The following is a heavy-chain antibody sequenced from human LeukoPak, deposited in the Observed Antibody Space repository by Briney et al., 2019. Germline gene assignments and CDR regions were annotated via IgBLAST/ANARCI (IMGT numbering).Heavy chain of an antibody. Sequence: SETLSLTCTVSGGSISSSSYYWGWIRQPPGKGLEWIGSIYYSGSTYYNPSLKSRVTISVDTSKNQFSLKLSSVTAADTAVYYCARVATWRHGGARLYYFDYWGQGTLVTVSS. CDR1: GGSISSSSYY. CDR2: IYYSGST. J-gene: IGHJ4*02. V-gene: IGHV4-39*07. CDR3: ARVATWRHGGARLYYFDY. D-gene: IGHD1-26*01.